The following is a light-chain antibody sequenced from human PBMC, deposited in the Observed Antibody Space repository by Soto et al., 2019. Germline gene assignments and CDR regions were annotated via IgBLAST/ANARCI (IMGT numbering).Light chain of an antibody. Sequence: EIGMTQSPATLSVSPGELATLSCRASQSISSALAWYQQKPGQPPRLLIYSASTRATGVPARFTGSGSGSEFTLTISGLQSEDFAVYYCQQGHNWPLTFGQGTRLEI. CDR3: QQGHNWPLT. CDR2: SAS. J-gene: IGKJ2*01. V-gene: IGKV3-15*01. CDR1: QSISSA.